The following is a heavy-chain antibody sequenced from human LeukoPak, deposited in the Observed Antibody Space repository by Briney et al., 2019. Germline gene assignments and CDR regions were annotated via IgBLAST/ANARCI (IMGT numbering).Heavy chain of an antibody. V-gene: IGHV1-8*01. D-gene: IGHD6-6*01. Sequence: ASVKVSCKASGYTFTSYDINWVRQATGQGLEWMGWMNPNSGNTGYAQKFQGRVTMTRNTSISTAYMELSSLRSEDTAVYYCARGPAARRRPYYYYMDVWGKGTTVTVSS. CDR1: GYTFTSYD. CDR3: ARGPAARRRPYYYYMDV. CDR2: MNPNSGNT. J-gene: IGHJ6*03.